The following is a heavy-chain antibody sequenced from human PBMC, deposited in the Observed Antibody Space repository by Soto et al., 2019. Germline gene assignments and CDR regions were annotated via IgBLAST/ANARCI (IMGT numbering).Heavy chain of an antibody. CDR2: IIPIFRTP. Sequence: QVQLVQSGAEVVKPGSSVKVSCKASGDTFDTFAISWVRQAPGQGLEWVGVIIPIFRTPDYGQKFQGRVTITADESTSTAYMERRSLRSEDTAVYYCARDKDREQLGGNYYYTLDVWGQGTTVTVSS. V-gene: IGHV1-69*12. CDR3: ARDKDREQLGGNYYYTLDV. D-gene: IGHD1-1*01. CDR1: GDTFDTFA. J-gene: IGHJ6*02.